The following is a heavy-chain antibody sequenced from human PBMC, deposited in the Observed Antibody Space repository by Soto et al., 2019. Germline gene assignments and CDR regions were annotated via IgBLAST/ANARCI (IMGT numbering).Heavy chain of an antibody. J-gene: IGHJ4*02. D-gene: IGHD6-19*01. CDR1: GGSISSYY. V-gene: IGHV4-59*01. Sequence: PSETMSLTCTVSGGSISSYYWSWIRQPPGKGLEWIGYIYYSGSTNYNPSLKSRVTISVDTSKNQFSLKLSSVTAADTAVYYCARDSSGWFDYWGQGTLVTVSS. CDR3: ARDSSGWFDY. CDR2: IYYSGST.